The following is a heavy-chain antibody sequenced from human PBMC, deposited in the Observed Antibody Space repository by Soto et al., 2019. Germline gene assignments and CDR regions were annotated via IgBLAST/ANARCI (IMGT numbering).Heavy chain of an antibody. Sequence: SETLSLTCTFSVGSISSGGYYWSWIRQHPGKGLEWIGYIYYSGSTYYNPSLKSRVTISVDTSKNQFSLKLSSVTAADTSVYYCARANSDGGTSSTWYFHLWGRGPRVTVSS. CDR1: VGSISSGGYY. CDR3: ARANSDGGTSSTWYFHL. J-gene: IGHJ2*01. CDR2: IYYSGST. D-gene: IGHD1-1*01. V-gene: IGHV4-31*03.